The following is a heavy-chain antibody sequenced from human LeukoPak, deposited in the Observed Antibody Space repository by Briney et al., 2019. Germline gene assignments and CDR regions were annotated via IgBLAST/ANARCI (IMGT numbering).Heavy chain of an antibody. J-gene: IGHJ3*01. CDR1: GFSFRDYF. CDR2: ISSSGRSI. V-gene: IGHV3-11*01. D-gene: IGHD3-22*01. CDR3: VRAPDRSSWGGAFDV. Sequence: GGSLRLSCTASGFSFRDYFMGWIRQAPGKGLEWVSYISSSGRSIYDADSVKGRFTMSRANSENSVYLQLNSLRSDDTAVYYCVRAPDRSSWGGAFDVWGHGTMVTVSS.